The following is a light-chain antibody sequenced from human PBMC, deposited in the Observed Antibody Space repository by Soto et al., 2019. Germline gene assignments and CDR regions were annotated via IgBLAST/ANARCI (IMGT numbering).Light chain of an antibody. V-gene: IGLV2-18*02. Sequence: QSALTQPPYVSGSPGQSVTISCTGTSADVGIYNRVAWYQQPPGTSPKLVICDVSNRPSGVPDRFSGSKSGSTASLTISGLEAEDEADYYCSSYTTTNTYVFGTGTKLTVL. CDR3: SSYTTTNTYV. CDR1: SADVGIYNR. J-gene: IGLJ1*01. CDR2: DVS.